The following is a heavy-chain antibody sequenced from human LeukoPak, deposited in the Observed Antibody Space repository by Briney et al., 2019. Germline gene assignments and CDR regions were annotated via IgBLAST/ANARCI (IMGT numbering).Heavy chain of an antibody. Sequence: ASVKVSCKASGYTFTSYGISWVRQAPGQGLEWMGWISAYNGNTNYAQKLQGRVTMTTDTSTSTAYMELRSLRSDDTAVYYCARVPLGPYYDISALGYWGQGTLVTVSS. J-gene: IGHJ4*02. CDR1: GYTFTSYG. D-gene: IGHD3-22*01. CDR2: ISAYNGNT. CDR3: ARVPLGPYYDISALGY. V-gene: IGHV1-18*01.